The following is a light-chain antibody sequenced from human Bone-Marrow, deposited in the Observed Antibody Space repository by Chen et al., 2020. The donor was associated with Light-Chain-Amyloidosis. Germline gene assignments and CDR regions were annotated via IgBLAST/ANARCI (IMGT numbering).Light chain of an antibody. J-gene: IGLJ2*01. Sequence: SSELTQPPSVSVSPGQTDRISCSGDTLSKQYSYWYQQKEGQVPAVVIKKDSERPSGLPQRCSGSNSGTKDTLNISEVQAEDEADYYCQSVDMSGPYVVFGGGTKLTVL. CDR1: TLSKQY. V-gene: IGLV3-25*03. CDR3: QSVDMSGPYVV. CDR2: KDS.